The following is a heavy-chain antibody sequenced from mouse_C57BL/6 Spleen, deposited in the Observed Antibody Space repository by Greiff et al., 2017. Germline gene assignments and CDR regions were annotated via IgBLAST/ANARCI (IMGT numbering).Heavy chain of an antibody. V-gene: IGHV1-39*01. CDR1: GYSFTNYY. Sequence: EVQLQQSGPELVKPGASVKISCKASGYSFTNYYMNWVKQSHGQSLEWIGVINPNCGTTSYNQKFKGKATLTVDQSSSTAYMQLNSLTSEDSAVYYYARDYYGRRFAYWGQGTLVTVSA. J-gene: IGHJ3*01. D-gene: IGHD1-1*01. CDR3: ARDYYGRRFAY. CDR2: INPNCGTT.